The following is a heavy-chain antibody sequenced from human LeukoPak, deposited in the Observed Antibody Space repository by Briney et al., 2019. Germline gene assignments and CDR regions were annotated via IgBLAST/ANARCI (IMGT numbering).Heavy chain of an antibody. Sequence: GASVKVSCKASGYTFTGYYMHWVRQAPGQGLEWMGWINPNSGGTNYAQKFQGRVTMTRDTSISTAYMELSRLRSDDTAVYYCARDRTYYDFWSGYSARYFDYWGQGTLVTVSS. CDR1: GYTFTGYY. J-gene: IGHJ4*02. CDR3: ARDRTYYDFWSGYSARYFDY. CDR2: INPNSGGT. V-gene: IGHV1-2*02. D-gene: IGHD3-3*01.